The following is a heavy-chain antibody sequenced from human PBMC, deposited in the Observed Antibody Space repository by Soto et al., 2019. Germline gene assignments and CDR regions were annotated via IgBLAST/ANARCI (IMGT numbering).Heavy chain of an antibody. D-gene: IGHD6-13*01. J-gene: IGHJ5*02. CDR1: GYTFTSYA. CDR3: ARGWSSSWYNWFDP. CDR2: INAGNGNT. V-gene: IGHV1-3*01. Sequence: ASVKVSCKASGYTFTSYAMHWVRQAPGQRLEWMGWINAGNGNTKYSQKFQGRVTITRDTSASTAYMELSSLRSEDTAVYYCARGWSSSWYNWFDPWGQGTLVTVSS.